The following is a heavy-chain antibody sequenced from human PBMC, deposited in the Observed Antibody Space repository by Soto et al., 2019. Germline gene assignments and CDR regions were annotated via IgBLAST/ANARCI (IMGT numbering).Heavy chain of an antibody. CDR3: ANGPLDY. J-gene: IGHJ4*02. CDR2: IGDNGDKT. Sequence: GSRRLSCVASGFTFTEYYMSWIRQAPGRGLEWVSYIGDNGDKTYYAKSVKGRFTISRDNAKSSLFLQMNSLRPEDTAVYYCANGPLDYWGQGTLVTVSS. V-gene: IGHV3-11*01. CDR1: GFTFTEYY.